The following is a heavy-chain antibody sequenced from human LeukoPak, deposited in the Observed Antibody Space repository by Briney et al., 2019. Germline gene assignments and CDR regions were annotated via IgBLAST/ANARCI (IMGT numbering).Heavy chain of an antibody. J-gene: IGHJ4*02. CDR3: AGQKDPRPIDY. CDR2: INPSSGGT. Sequence: ASVKVSCKASGYTFTGYYMHWVRQAPGQGLEWMGWINPSSGGTNYAQKFQGRVTMTRDTSNSTAYMELSELRSDDTAVYYCAGQKDPRPIDYWGQGTLITVSS. V-gene: IGHV1-2*02. CDR1: GYTFTGYY.